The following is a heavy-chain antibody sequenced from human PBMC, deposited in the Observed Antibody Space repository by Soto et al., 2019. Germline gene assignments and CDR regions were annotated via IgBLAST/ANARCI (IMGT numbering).Heavy chain of an antibody. CDR3: ARGDDGVVGATFDY. V-gene: IGHV3-21*01. CDR2: ISSSSSYI. J-gene: IGHJ4*02. CDR1: GFTFSSYA. D-gene: IGHD1-26*01. Sequence: EVQLLESGGGLVQPGGSLRLSCAASGFTFSSYAMSWVRQAPGKGLEWVSSISSSSSYIYYADSVKGRFTISRDNAKNSLYLQMNSLRAEDTAVYYCARGDDGVVGATFDYWGQGTLVTVSS.